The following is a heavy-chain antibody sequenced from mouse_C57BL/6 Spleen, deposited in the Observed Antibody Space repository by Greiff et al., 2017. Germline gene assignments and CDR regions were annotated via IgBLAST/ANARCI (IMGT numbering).Heavy chain of an antibody. V-gene: IGHV5-4*01. J-gene: IGHJ2*01. D-gene: IGHD2-3*01. CDR2: ISDGGSYT. CDR3: AREDDGYSHYFDY. CDR1: GFTFSSYA. Sequence: EVKLEESGGGLVKPGGSLKLSCAASGFTFSSYAMSWVRQTPEKRLEWVATISDGGSYTYYPDNVKGRFTISRDNAKNNLYLQMSHLKSEDTAMYYCAREDDGYSHYFDYWGQGTTLTVSS.